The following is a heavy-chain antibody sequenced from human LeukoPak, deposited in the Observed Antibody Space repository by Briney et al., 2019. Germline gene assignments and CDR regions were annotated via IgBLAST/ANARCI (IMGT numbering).Heavy chain of an antibody. CDR2: ISGSGGST. Sequence: GGSLRLSCAASGFTFSSYAMSWVRQAPGKGLEWVSAISGSGGSTYYADSVKGRFTISRDNSKNTLYLRMNSLRAEDTAVYYCAKDLLAEYFQHWGQGTLVTVSS. J-gene: IGHJ1*01. CDR1: GFTFSSYA. V-gene: IGHV3-23*01. CDR3: AKDLLAEYFQH.